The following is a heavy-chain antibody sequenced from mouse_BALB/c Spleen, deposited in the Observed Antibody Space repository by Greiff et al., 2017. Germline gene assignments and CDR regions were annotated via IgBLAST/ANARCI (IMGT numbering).Heavy chain of an antibody. Sequence: EVQLVESGGGLVKPGGSLKLSCAASGFTFSSYAMSWVRQTPEKRLEWVASISSGGSTYYPDSVKGRFTISRDNARNILYLQMSSLRSEDTAMYYCARTRQLGPGDYAMDYWGQGTSVTVSS. CDR1: GFTFSSYA. D-gene: IGHD3-2*01. V-gene: IGHV5-6-5*01. J-gene: IGHJ4*01. CDR3: ARTRQLGPGDYAMDY. CDR2: ISSGGST.